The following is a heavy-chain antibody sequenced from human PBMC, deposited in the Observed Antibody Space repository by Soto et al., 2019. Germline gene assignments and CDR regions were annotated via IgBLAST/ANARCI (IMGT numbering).Heavy chain of an antibody. CDR2: ISYDETNE. CDR3: AKDLRTTISDYGMDV. J-gene: IGHJ6*02. V-gene: IGHV3-30*18. CDR1: GFTFGSHG. Sequence: SGGSLRLSFVAPGFTFGSHGMHWVRQAPGKGLEWVAVISYDETNEHYVDSVKGRFTISRDNSKSILYLQMNRLRPEDTAVYKCAKDLRTTISDYGMDVWGQGTTVTVSS.